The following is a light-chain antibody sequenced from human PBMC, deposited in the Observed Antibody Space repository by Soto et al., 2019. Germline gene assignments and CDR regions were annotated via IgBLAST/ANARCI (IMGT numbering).Light chain of an antibody. CDR3: AAWYDSRSALV. CDR1: SSNIESNY. J-gene: IGLJ3*02. CDR2: RNE. V-gene: IGLV1-47*01. Sequence: QSVLTQPPSASGTPGQRVTISCSGSSSNIESNYVYWYQQLPGSAPKLLIYRNEQRPSGVHDRFSGSKSGTSASLATSGLRSAEEDDYYCAAWYDSRSALVFGGGTQLTVL.